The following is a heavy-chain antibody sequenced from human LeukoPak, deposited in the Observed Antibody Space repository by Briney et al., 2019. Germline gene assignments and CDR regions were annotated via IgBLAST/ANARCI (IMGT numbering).Heavy chain of an antibody. V-gene: IGHV3-23*01. CDR2: ISGSGGST. J-gene: IGHJ4*02. CDR1: GFTFSSYA. Sequence: GGSLRLSCAASGFTFSSYAMSWVRQAPGKGLEWVSAISGSGGSTYYADSVKGRFTISRDNSKNTLYLQMNSLRAEDTAVYYCAKDPGLLAVRSSWYWDYWGQGTLVTVSS. CDR3: AKDPGLLAVRSSWYWDY. D-gene: IGHD6-13*01.